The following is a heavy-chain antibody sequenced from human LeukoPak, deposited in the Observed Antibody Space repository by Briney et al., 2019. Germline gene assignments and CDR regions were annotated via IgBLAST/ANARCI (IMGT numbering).Heavy chain of an antibody. D-gene: IGHD6-13*01. CDR3: ARRTAGSSSWYFDY. Sequence: SETLSLTCAVYGGSFSAYYWSWIRQPPGKGLEWIGKINHTGSTNYNPSLKSRVTISVNTSKNQFSLKLNSVTAADTAVYYCARRTAGSSSWYFDYWGQGTLVTVSS. J-gene: IGHJ4*02. CDR1: GGSFSAYY. V-gene: IGHV4-34*01. CDR2: INHTGST.